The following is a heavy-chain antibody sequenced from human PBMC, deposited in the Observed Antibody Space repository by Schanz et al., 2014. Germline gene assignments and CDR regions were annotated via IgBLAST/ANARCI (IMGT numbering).Heavy chain of an antibody. CDR2: ISGGGGTT. Sequence: EVQLVESGGGLVKPGGSLTLSCAASRFTVTNAWMSWVRQAPGKGLEWVSAISGGGGTTYYADSVKGRFTISRDNSKNTLYLQMNSLRAEDTAVYYCATASSPVREAGAGSSFRLWGQGTLVTVSP. J-gene: IGHJ4*02. V-gene: IGHV3-23*04. CDR3: ATASSPVREAGAGSSFRL. D-gene: IGHD6-13*01. CDR1: RFTVTNAW.